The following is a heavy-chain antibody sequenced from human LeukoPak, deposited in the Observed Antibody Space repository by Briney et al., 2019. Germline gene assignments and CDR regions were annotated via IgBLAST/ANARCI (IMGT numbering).Heavy chain of an antibody. CDR2: INHSGST. D-gene: IGHD6-13*01. J-gene: IGHJ5*02. CDR1: GGSFSGYY. CDR3: ARGQQLVRHWFDP. V-gene: IGHV4-34*01. Sequence: SETLSLTCAVYGGSFSGYYWTWIRQPPGKGLEWIGEINHSGSTNFNPSLKSRVTLSADTSKNQFSLKLTSVTAADTAVYYCARGQQLVRHWFDPWGQGTLVTVSS.